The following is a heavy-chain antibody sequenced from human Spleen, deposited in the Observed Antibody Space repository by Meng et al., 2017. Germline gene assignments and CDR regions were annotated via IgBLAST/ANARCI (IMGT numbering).Heavy chain of an antibody. D-gene: IGHD6-6*01. CDR3: ARSSTSPASYFFDY. Sequence: QVQWKWSGPGLVKPSGTRSLTFAGSRGSISFTNWWSWVRQPPGKGLEWIGEIYHSGSTNYNPSHKSRVTISVDKSKYQFSLKLSSVTAADTAVYFCARSSTSPASYFFDYWGQGTLVTVSS. CDR1: RGSISFTNW. V-gene: IGHV4-4*02. J-gene: IGHJ4*02. CDR2: IYHSGST.